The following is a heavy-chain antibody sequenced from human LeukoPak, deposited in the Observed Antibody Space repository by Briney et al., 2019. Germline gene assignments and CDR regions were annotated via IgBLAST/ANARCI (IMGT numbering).Heavy chain of an antibody. J-gene: IGHJ4*02. D-gene: IGHD3-10*01. CDR3: AKDVITMVRGVILN. CDR1: GFTFSSYA. Sequence: TGGSLRLSCAASGFTFSSYAMSWVRQAPGKGLEWVSAISGSGGSTYYADSVRGRFTISRDNSKNTLYLQMNSLRAEDTAVYYCAKDVITMVRGVILNWGQGTLVTVSS. CDR2: ISGSGGST. V-gene: IGHV3-23*01.